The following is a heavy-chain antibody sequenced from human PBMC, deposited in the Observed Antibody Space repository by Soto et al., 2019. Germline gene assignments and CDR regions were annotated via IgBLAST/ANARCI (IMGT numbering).Heavy chain of an antibody. CDR1: GGSISSYY. CDR3: ARDGDDYNYDAFDI. J-gene: IGHJ3*02. Sequence: QVQLQESGPGLVKPSETLSLTCTVSGGSISSYYWSWIRQPPGKGLEWIGYIYYSGSTNYNPSLKSRVTISVDTSKNQFSLKLSSVTAADTAVYYCARDGDDYNYDAFDIWGQGTMVTVSS. D-gene: IGHD4-4*01. V-gene: IGHV4-59*01. CDR2: IYYSGST.